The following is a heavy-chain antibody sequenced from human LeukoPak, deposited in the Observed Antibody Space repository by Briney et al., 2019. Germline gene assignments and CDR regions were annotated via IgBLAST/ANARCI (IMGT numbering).Heavy chain of an antibody. D-gene: IGHD5-12*01. J-gene: IGHJ3*02. V-gene: IGHV3-21*01. CDR2: ISSSSYI. CDR3: VTYSGPGAFDI. CDR1: GFTFSTYT. Sequence: GGSLRLSCAASGFTFSTYTMNWVRQAPGKGLEWVSSISSSSYIYYADSLKGRFTISRDNAKNSLYLQMNSLRAEDTAVYYCVTYSGPGAFDIWGQGTMVTVSS.